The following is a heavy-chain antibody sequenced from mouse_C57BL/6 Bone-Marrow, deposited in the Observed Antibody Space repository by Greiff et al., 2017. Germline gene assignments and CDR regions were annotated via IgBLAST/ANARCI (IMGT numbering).Heavy chain of an antibody. CDR3: ARDQGLQFDY. Sequence: EVKLQESGPGLVKPSQSLSLTCSVTGYSITSGYYWNWIRQFPGNKLEWMGYISYDGSNNYNPSLKNRISITRDTSKNQFFLKLNSVTTEDTATYYCARDQGLQFDYWGQGTTLTVSS. J-gene: IGHJ2*01. V-gene: IGHV3-6*01. CDR2: ISYDGSN. D-gene: IGHD2-4*01. CDR1: GYSITSGYY.